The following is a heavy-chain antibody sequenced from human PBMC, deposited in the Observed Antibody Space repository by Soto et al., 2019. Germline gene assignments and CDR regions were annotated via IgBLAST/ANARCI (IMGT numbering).Heavy chain of an antibody. CDR3: ARAGGSNKFYYYYYGMDV. J-gene: IGHJ6*02. V-gene: IGHV3-30-3*01. CDR1: GFTFSGYA. Sequence: GGSLRLSCAASGFTFSGYAIHWVRQAPGKGLEWVTVISYDGSNKYYADSVKGRFTISRDNSKSTLYLQMNSLRAEDTAVYYCARAGGSNKFYYYYYGMDVWGQGTTVTVS. CDR2: ISYDGSNK. D-gene: IGHD6-13*01.